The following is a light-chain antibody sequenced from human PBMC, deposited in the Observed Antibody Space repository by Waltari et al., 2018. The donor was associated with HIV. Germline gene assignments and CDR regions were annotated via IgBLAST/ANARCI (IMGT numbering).Light chain of an antibody. CDR2: GAS. CDR1: QSISSN. J-gene: IGKJ1*01. Sequence: EIVMTQSPATLSVSPGERATLSCRASQSISSNLAWYQQKPGQAPRLLIYGASTRATGMPARFSGSGSGTEFTLTISSLQSEDFADYYCQQYNNWPPWTFGQGTKVEIK. V-gene: IGKV3-15*01. CDR3: QQYNNWPPWT.